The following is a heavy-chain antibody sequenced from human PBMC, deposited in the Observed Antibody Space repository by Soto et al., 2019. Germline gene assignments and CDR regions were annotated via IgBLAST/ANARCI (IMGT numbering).Heavy chain of an antibody. CDR3: ARGKPTVTTAYYGMDV. V-gene: IGHV1-18*01. D-gene: IGHD4-4*01. J-gene: IGHJ6*02. CDR2: ISAYNGNT. Sequence: ASVKVSCKASGYTFTSYGISWVRQAPGQGLEWMGWISAYNGNTNYAQKLQGRVTMTTDISTSTAYMELRSLRSDDTAVYYCARGKPTVTTAYYGMDVWGQGTTVTVSS. CDR1: GYTFTSYG.